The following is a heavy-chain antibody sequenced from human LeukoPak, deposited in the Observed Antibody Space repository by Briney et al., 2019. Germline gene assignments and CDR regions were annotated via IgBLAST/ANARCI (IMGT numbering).Heavy chain of an antibody. CDR2: TYYGSKCNN. J-gene: IGHJ4*02. Sequence: SQTLSLTCAISGDSVSSNGVAWNWIRQSPSRGLEWLGRTYYGSKCNNDYALSVKSRITINPDKSKNQFSLQLNSVTPEDTAVYYCTRGRNSAFDYWGQGTLVTVSS. CDR3: TRGRNSAFDY. D-gene: IGHD1-14*01. V-gene: IGHV6-1*01. CDR1: GDSVSSNGVA.